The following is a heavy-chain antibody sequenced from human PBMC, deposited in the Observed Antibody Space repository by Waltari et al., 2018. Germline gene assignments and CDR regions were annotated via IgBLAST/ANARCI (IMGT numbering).Heavy chain of an antibody. J-gene: IGHJ4*02. CDR1: GVSISSGGYY. CDR3: ARETPPNYGGGFDY. V-gene: IGHV4-31*03. D-gene: IGHD4-17*01. Sequence: QVQLQESGPGLVKPSQTLSLTCTVSGVSISSGGYYWSWIRQHPGKGLEWIGYIDYSGSNYYNPSLKSRVTISVDTSKNQFSLKLGSVTAADPAVYYCARETPPNYGGGFDYWGQGTLVTVSS. CDR2: IDYSGSN.